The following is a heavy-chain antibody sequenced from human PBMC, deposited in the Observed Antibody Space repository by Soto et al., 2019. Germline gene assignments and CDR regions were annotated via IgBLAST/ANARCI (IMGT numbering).Heavy chain of an antibody. J-gene: IGHJ6*02. CDR1: GYTFTGYY. CDR3: AREGVVAAREQYYYYGMDV. Sequence: ASVKVSCKASGYTFTGYYMHWVRQAPGQGLEWMGWINPNSGGTNYAQKFQGWVTMTRDTYISTAYMELSRLRSDDTAVYYCAREGVVAAREQYYYYGMDVWGQGTTVTSP. V-gene: IGHV1-2*04. CDR2: INPNSGGT. D-gene: IGHD2-15*01.